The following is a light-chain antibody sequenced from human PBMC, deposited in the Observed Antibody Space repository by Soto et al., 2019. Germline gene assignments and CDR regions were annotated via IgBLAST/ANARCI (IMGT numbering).Light chain of an antibody. V-gene: IGKV1-5*01. CDR2: GAS. Sequence: GDRVTITCRASQTISTVLAWYQQKPGKAPPLLIYGASSLHSGAPSRFSGSGSGTAFTLSISSLQPADLGTYYDQQYVCLWTFGQGTKVYLK. CDR3: QQYVCLWT. J-gene: IGKJ1*01. CDR1: QTISTV.